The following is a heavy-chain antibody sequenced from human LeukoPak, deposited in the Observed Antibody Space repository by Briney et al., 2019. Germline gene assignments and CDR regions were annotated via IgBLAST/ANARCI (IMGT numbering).Heavy chain of an antibody. Sequence: SETLSLTCTVSGGSISSGDYYWSWIRQPPGKGLEWTGYIYCSGSTYYNPSLKSRVTISVDTSKNQFSLKLSSVTAADTAVYYCAYCGGDCYDAFDIWGQGTMVTVSS. CDR3: AYCGGDCYDAFDI. D-gene: IGHD2-21*01. CDR1: GGSISSGDYY. J-gene: IGHJ3*02. CDR2: IYCSGST. V-gene: IGHV4-30-4*08.